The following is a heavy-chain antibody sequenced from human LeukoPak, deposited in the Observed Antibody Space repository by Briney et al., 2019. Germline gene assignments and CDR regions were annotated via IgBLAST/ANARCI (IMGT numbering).Heavy chain of an antibody. D-gene: IGHD5-12*01. J-gene: IGHJ5*02. CDR3: AKSGYSGSAGFDP. CDR1: GFTFSSYE. CDR2: ISSSGSTI. V-gene: IGHV3-48*03. Sequence: PGGSLRLSCAASGFTFSSYEMNWVRQAPGKGLEWVSYISSSGSTIYYADSVKGRFTISRDNSKNTLYLQMNSLRAEDTAVYYCAKSGYSGSAGFDPWGQGTLVTVSS.